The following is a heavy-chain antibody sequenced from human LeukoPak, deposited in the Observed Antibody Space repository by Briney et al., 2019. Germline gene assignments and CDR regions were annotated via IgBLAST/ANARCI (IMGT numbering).Heavy chain of an antibody. J-gene: IGHJ6*02. CDR3: AKHRRYSSDGLDV. V-gene: IGHV3-23*01. CDR2: ISATGTTT. CDR1: GFTFSSYA. Sequence: GGSLRLSCAASGFTFSSYAMSWVRQAPGKGLEWVSGISATGTTTYNTNPVQGRFAISRDNSKNTLYLQMNSLRAEDTALYYCAKHRRYSSDGLDVWGQGTTVTISS. D-gene: IGHD5-18*01.